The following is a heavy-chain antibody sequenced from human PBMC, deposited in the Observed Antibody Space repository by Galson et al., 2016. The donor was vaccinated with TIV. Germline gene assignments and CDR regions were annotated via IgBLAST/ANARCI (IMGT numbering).Heavy chain of an antibody. CDR2: ISAYSGNT. D-gene: IGHD1-7*01. Sequence: SVKVSCKAPGYTFTIYGISWVRQAPGQGLEWMGWISAYSGNTDYAQKLRGRLTMTRDKSTATAFMELRSLRSDDTAVYYCARDHGELRDFHYYGMDGWGQGTTVTVSS. V-gene: IGHV1-18*01. CDR1: GYTFTIYG. J-gene: IGHJ6*02. CDR3: ARDHGELRDFHYYGMDG.